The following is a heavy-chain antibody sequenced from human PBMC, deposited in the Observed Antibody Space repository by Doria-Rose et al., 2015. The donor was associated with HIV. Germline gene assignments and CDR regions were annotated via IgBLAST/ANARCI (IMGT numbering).Heavy chain of an antibody. CDR2: NFSDDER. CDR3: ARIKSSRWYHKYYFDF. Sequence: SGPVLVKPTETLTLTCTVSGVSLSSPGMGVSWIRQSPGKALEWLANNFSDDERSYNTSPKSRLTISRGTSKSQVVLTMTDMDPVDTATYYCARIKSSRWYHKYYFDFWGQGTLVIVSA. D-gene: IGHD6-13*01. J-gene: IGHJ4*02. V-gene: IGHV2-26*01. CDR1: GVSLSSPGMG.